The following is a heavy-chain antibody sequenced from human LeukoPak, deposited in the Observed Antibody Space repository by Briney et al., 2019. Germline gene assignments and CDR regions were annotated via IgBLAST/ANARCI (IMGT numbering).Heavy chain of an antibody. CDR1: GGSINNYY. CDR2: IYYSGST. Sequence: PSETLSLTCTVSGGSINNYYWSWIRQSPGKGLEWIGYIYYSGSTNYNPSLKSRVTMSVDTSNNQFSLKLSSVTAADTAVYYCARHLYNRAFDIWGQGTMVTVSS. D-gene: IGHD3-10*01. CDR3: ARHLYNRAFDI. J-gene: IGHJ3*02. V-gene: IGHV4-59*08.